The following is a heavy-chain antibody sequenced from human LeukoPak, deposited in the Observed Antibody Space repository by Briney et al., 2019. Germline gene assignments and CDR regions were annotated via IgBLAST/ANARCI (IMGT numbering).Heavy chain of an antibody. CDR2: IFYSGST. CDR1: GGSISTSNYY. J-gene: IGHJ4*02. Sequence: SETLSLTCTVSGGSISTSNYYWGWIRQPPGKGLEWIGNIFYSGSTYYSPSVKSRVTISLDTSRNQFSLKLNSVTAADTAVYYCARVGYSYGTGEYFDYWGQGTLVTVSS. V-gene: IGHV4-39*07. D-gene: IGHD5-18*01. CDR3: ARVGYSYGTGEYFDY.